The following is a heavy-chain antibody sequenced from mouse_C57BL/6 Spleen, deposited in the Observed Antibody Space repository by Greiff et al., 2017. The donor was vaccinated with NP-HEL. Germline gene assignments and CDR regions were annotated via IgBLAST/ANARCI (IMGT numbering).Heavy chain of an antibody. D-gene: IGHD2-3*01. V-gene: IGHV1-69*01. CDR3: ARAGYSFAY. J-gene: IGHJ3*01. Sequence: QVQLQQPGAELVMPGASVKLSCKASGYTFTSYWMHWVKQRPGPGLEWIGEIDPSDSYTNYNQKFKGKSTLTVDKSSSTAYMQLSSLTSEDSAVYYCARAGYSFAYWGQGTLVTVSA. CDR2: IDPSDSYT. CDR1: GYTFTSYW.